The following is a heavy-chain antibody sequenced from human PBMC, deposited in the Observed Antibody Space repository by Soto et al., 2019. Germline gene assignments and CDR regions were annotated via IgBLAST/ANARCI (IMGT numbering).Heavy chain of an antibody. CDR1: GYSFTSLD. J-gene: IGHJ4*02. V-gene: IGHV1-8*01. CDR2: MEPSNGRT. CDR3: ARGVSAGVDY. D-gene: IGHD1-26*01. Sequence: QVQLVQSGAEVRAPGASVKVSCKASGYSFTSLDINWVRQTAVQGLEWMGWMEPSNGRTGDAQRFQGRVTMTRDTSINTAYLELTTLTSDATAFYFCARGVSAGVDYWGQGTLVIVSS.